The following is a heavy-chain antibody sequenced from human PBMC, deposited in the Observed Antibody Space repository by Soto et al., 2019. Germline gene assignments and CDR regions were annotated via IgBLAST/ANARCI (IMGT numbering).Heavy chain of an antibody. V-gene: IGHV3-7*01. D-gene: IGHD2-15*01. CDR2: IKQDGSEK. CDR3: AREVRPRCDIVVVVAASWFDP. CDR1: GFSFSSYW. Sequence: GFLRLCCAASGFSFSSYWMSWVRQAPGKGLEWVANIKQDGSEKYYVDSVKGRFTISRDNAKNSLYLQMNSLRAEDTAVYYCAREVRPRCDIVVVVAASWFDPWGQGTLVTASS. J-gene: IGHJ5*02.